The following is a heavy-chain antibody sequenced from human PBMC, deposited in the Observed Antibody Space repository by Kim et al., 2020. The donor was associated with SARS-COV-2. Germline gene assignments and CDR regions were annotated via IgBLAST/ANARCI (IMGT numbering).Heavy chain of an antibody. J-gene: IGHJ4*02. CDR3: AKDWSYLNVDY. V-gene: IGHV3-23*01. CDR2: ISGSGDST. D-gene: IGHD1-26*01. Sequence: GGSLRLSCAASGFTFSSYAMSWVRQAPGKGLEWVSSISGSGDSTYYSDSVKGRFTISRDNSKNTLYLQMNSLRAEDTAVYYCAKDWSYLNVDYWGQGTLVTVSS. CDR1: GFTFSSYA.